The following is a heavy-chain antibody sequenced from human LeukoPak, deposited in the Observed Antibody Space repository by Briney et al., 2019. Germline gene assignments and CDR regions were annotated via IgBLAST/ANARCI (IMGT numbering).Heavy chain of an antibody. Sequence: SETLSLTCTVSGGSISSYYWSWIRQPPGKGLEWIGYIYYSGSTNYNPSLKSRVTISVDTSKNQFSLKLSSVTAADTAVYYCARDAGYSSSWDEGGFDPWGQGTLVTVSS. CDR1: GGSISSYY. J-gene: IGHJ5*02. D-gene: IGHD6-13*01. V-gene: IGHV4-59*01. CDR3: ARDAGYSSSWDEGGFDP. CDR2: IYYSGST.